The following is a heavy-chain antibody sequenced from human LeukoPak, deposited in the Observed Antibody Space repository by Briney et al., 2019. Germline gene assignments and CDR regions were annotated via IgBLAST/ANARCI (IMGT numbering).Heavy chain of an antibody. J-gene: IGHJ4*02. Sequence: GGSLRLSCAASGFTFSGHWMSWIRQAPGKGLEWVANINQGGSDKYYVDSVKGRFTISRDNANDLLYLQMNSLRGEDTAVYYCTRDRSRAEDDWGQGTLVTVSS. V-gene: IGHV3-7*01. CDR1: GFTFSGHW. CDR3: TRDRSRAEDD. D-gene: IGHD1-14*01. CDR2: INQGGSDK.